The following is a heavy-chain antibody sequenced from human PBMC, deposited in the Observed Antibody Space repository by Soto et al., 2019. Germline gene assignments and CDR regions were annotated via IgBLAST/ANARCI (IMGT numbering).Heavy chain of an antibody. CDR3: AIQGSWPYYYYGLDV. V-gene: IGHV1-18*01. J-gene: IGHJ6*02. CDR1: GYTFTTSG. Sequence: GPGVRKPGASVKVSCEASGYTFTTSGISWVRQVPGQGLEWMGWISTYNGDTNSAQNFQGRVLMTADTSTGTAYMELMSLKSDDTAVYYCAIQGSWPYYYYGLDVWCQGTIGTVSS. CDR2: ISTYNGDT. D-gene: IGHD1-26*01.